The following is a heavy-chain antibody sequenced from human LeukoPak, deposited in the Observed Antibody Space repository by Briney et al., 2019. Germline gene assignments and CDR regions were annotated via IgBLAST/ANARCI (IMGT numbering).Heavy chain of an antibody. D-gene: IGHD1-1*01. CDR1: GFTVSSNY. Sequence: GGSLRLSCAASGFTVSSNYMSWVRQAPGKGLEWVSVIYSGGSTYYADSVKGRFTISRDNSKNTLYLQMNSLRAEDTAVYYCARDFDNWNDGYWGQGTLVTVSP. V-gene: IGHV3-53*01. J-gene: IGHJ4*02. CDR2: IYSGGST. CDR3: ARDFDNWNDGY.